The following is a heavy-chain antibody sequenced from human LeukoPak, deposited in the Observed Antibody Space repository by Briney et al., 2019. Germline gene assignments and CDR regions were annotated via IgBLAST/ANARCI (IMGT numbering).Heavy chain of an antibody. Sequence: ETLSLTCTVSGGSISGSSYYWGWIRQPPGKGLEWVSGTSDRGDYTYYADSVKGRFTISRDNSKNTLYLQMNSLRAEDTALYFCAKKAQYNGNYPLDYWGQGTLVTVSS. CDR2: TSDRGDYT. J-gene: IGHJ4*02. CDR1: GGSISGSSYY. CDR3: AKKAQYNGNYPLDY. D-gene: IGHD1-26*01. V-gene: IGHV3-23*01.